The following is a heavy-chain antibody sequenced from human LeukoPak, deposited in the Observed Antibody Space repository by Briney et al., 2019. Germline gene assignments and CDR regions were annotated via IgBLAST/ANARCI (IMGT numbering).Heavy chain of an antibody. Sequence: GESLKISCKGSGYSFTSYWIGWVRQMPGKGLEWMGIIYPGDSDTRCGPSFQGQVTISADKSISTAYLQWSSLKASDTAMYYCARLMYYYDSSGYSSAFNIWGQGTMVTVSS. D-gene: IGHD3-22*01. CDR1: GYSFTSYW. CDR3: ARLMYYYDSSGYSSAFNI. J-gene: IGHJ3*02. V-gene: IGHV5-51*01. CDR2: IYPGDSDT.